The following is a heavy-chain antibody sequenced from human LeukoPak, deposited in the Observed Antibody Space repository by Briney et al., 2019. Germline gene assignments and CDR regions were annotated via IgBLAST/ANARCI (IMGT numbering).Heavy chain of an antibody. D-gene: IGHD5-12*01. CDR1: GYTLTGYY. Sequence: ASVKVSCKASGYTLTGYYMHWVRQAPGQGLEWMGWINPNSGGTNYAQKFQGRVTMTRDTSISTAYMELSRLRSDDTAVYYCASPLLSGYDAKYYFDYWGQGTLVTVSS. J-gene: IGHJ4*02. CDR2: INPNSGGT. V-gene: IGHV1-2*02. CDR3: ASPLLSGYDAKYYFDY.